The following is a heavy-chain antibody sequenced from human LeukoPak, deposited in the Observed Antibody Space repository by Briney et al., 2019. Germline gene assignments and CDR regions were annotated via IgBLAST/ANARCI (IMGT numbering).Heavy chain of an antibody. J-gene: IGHJ4*02. CDR2: ISNNGGYT. V-gene: IGHV3-23*01. D-gene: IGHD6-13*01. CDR1: GFTFSSSA. Sequence: PGGSLRLSCAASGFTFSSSAMSWVRQAPGKGLEWVSAISNNGGYTYYADSVQGRFTISRDNSKSTLCLQMNSLRAEDTAVYYCAKGRIAAAGMIDYWGQGTLVTVSS. CDR3: AKGRIAAAGMIDY.